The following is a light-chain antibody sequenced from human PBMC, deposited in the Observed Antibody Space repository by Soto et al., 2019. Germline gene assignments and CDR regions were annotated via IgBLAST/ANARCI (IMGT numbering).Light chain of an antibody. Sequence: IHLTQSPSSVSGSDGESVSVTCRASQGITSYLAWYQQKPGKAPNLLIYCASTLQSGVPSRFSGSGSGTDFTLTISGLQAEDFATYYCQQTRSYPSTFGGGTKVDIK. CDR3: QQTRSYPST. J-gene: IGKJ4*01. V-gene: IGKV1-9*01. CDR1: QGITSY. CDR2: CAS.